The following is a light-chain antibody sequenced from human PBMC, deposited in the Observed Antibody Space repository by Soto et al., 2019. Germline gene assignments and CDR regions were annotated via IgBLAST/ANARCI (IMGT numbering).Light chain of an antibody. Sequence: EIVLTQSPGTLSLSPGERATLSCRASQSVNSDYLAWYQQKPGQAPRLLLYGASTRATVIPDRFSGSGSVADFTLTISSLEPEDFAMYSCQQYGSSPYIFGQGTKLEIK. J-gene: IGKJ2*01. CDR2: GAS. V-gene: IGKV3-20*01. CDR3: QQYGSSPYI. CDR1: QSVNSDY.